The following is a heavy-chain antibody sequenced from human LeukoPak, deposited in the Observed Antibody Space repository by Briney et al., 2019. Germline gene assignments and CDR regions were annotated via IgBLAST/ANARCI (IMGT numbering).Heavy chain of an antibody. CDR3: VKLRTGTATNFDY. D-gene: IGHD1-1*01. V-gene: IGHV3-23*01. J-gene: IGHJ4*02. CDR1: GFTFSDYY. Sequence: GGSLRLSCVASGFTFSDYYMNWIRQAPGKGLGWVSGISGAGGSTYYADSVKGRFTISRDNSKDTLYLQMNSLRAEDTAIYYCVKLRTGTATNFDYWGQGTLVTVSS. CDR2: ISGAGGST.